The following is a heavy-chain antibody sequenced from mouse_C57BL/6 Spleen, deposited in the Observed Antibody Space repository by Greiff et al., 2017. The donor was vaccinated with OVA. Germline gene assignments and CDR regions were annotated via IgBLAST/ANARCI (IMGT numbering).Heavy chain of an antibody. Sequence: VQLQQSGPVLVKPGASVKMSCKASGYTFTDYYMNWVKQSHGKSLEWIGVINPYNGGTSYNQKFKGKATLTVDKSSSTAYMELNSLTSEDSAVYYCARENTTVVADYWGQGTTLTVSS. CDR3: ARENTTVVADY. D-gene: IGHD1-1*01. J-gene: IGHJ2*01. CDR1: GYTFTDYY. V-gene: IGHV1-19*01. CDR2: INPYNGGT.